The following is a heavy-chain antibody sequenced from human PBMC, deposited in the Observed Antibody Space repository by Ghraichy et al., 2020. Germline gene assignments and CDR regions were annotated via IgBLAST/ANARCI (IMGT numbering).Heavy chain of an antibody. Sequence: LSLTCAASGFTFSSNAMHWVRQAPGKGLEWVAVISYDGNNNYHADSVKGRFTISRDNSKHTLYLQMNSLRPEDTAVYSCAREGARLVVDYWGQGTLVTVSS. CDR2: ISYDGNNN. CDR1: GFTFSSNA. CDR3: AREGARLVVDY. V-gene: IGHV3-30-3*01. J-gene: IGHJ4*02. D-gene: IGHD2-21*01.